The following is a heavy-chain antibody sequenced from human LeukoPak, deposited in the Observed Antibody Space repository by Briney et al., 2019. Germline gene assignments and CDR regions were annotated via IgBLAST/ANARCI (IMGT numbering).Heavy chain of an antibody. CDR2: INPSGGST. D-gene: IGHD5-12*01. V-gene: IGHV1-46*01. Sequence: ASVKVSFKAFGYSLTNYYVHWVRQAPGQGREWMGGINPSGGSTSYAQKFQGRITVNRDTYTNTVYMDLSSLRSEDTATYYCARGAPTTRIGAGRFDYWGQGSLLTVAS. CDR1: GYSLTNYY. J-gene: IGHJ4*02. CDR3: ARGAPTTRIGAGRFDY.